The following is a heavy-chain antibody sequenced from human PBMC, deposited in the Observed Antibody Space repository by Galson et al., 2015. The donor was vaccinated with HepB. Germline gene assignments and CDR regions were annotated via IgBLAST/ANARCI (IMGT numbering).Heavy chain of an antibody. V-gene: IGHV1-8*01. CDR2: MNPNSGNT. D-gene: IGHD6-19*01. Sequence: SVKVSCKASGYTFTSYDINWVRQATGQGLEWMGWMNPNSGNTGYAQKFQGRVTMTRNTSITTAYLELGSLRSEDTAVYYCARSGYTSGWYWFDPWGQGTLVTVSS. CDR3: ARSGYTSGWYWFDP. CDR1: GYTFTSYD. J-gene: IGHJ5*02.